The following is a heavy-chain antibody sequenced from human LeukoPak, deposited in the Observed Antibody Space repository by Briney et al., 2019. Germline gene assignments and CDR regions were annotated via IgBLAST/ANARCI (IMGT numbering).Heavy chain of an antibody. CDR2: ISSSSSYI. CDR3: ARVGATVLFGVQY. D-gene: IGHD1-26*01. J-gene: IGHJ4*02. Sequence: PGGSLRLSCAPSGFTFSSYSMNWVRQAPGKGLEWVSSISSSSSYIYYADSVKGRFTISRDNAKNSLYLQMNSLRAEDTAVYYCARVGATVLFGVQYWGQGTLVTVSS. CDR1: GFTFSSYS. V-gene: IGHV3-21*01.